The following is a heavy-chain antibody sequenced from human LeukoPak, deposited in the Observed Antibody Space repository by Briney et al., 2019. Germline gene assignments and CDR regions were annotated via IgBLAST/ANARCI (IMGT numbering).Heavy chain of an antibody. CDR3: ARSRQASGLFNS. CDR2: IYDRGPA. D-gene: IGHD3-10*01. J-gene: IGHJ5*01. Sequence: PSETLSLTCTVSGGSISPYYWSWIRQPPGKGLEWIGCIYDRGPAYYNPSLKSRFTISVDRPKNQFFLNVTSLTAADTAVYYCARSRQASGLFNSWGQGTLVVVSS. CDR1: GGSISPYY. V-gene: IGHV4-59*12.